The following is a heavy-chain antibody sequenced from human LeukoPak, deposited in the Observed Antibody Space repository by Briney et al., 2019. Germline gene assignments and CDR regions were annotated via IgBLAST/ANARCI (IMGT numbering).Heavy chain of an antibody. Sequence: SGAPSPPFPVSCVPLNKRGYDWGRIRPHPGEGLGWSGYIYYGGSTYYNPSLKSRVTISVDKSKNQFSMKLSSVTAADTAVYYCARAGDSSGYYFDYWGQGTLVTVSS. V-gene: IGHV4-31*03. J-gene: IGHJ4*02. D-gene: IGHD3-22*01. CDR3: ARAGDSSGYYFDY. CDR2: IYYGGST. CDR1: CVPLNKRGYD.